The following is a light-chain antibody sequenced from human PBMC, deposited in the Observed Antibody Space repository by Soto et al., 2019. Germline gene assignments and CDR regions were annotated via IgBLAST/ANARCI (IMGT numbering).Light chain of an antibody. CDR1: SSDIGDYNY. CDR2: DVS. CDR3: CSYTTSNTRQVV. J-gene: IGLJ1*01. Sequence: QSALTQPASVSGSPGQSITISCTGTSSDIGDYNYVSWYQQHPGKAPKLMIYDVSNRPSGVSNRFSGSKSGNTASLTISGLQPEDEADYYCCSYTTSNTRQVVFGTGTKVTVL. V-gene: IGLV2-14*03.